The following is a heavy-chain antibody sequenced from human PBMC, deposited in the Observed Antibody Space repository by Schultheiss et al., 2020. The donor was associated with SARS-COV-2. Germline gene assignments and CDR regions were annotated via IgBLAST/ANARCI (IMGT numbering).Heavy chain of an antibody. V-gene: IGHV4-59*08. J-gene: IGHJ4*02. CDR1: GGSISSYY. CDR2: IYYSGST. Sequence: SQTLSLTCTVSGGSISSYYWSWIRQPPGKGLEWIGYIYYSGSTNYNPSLKSRVTISVDTSKNQFSLKLSSVTAADTAVYHCARRDGYNYYFDYWGQGTLVTVSS. D-gene: IGHD5-24*01. CDR3: ARRDGYNYYFDY.